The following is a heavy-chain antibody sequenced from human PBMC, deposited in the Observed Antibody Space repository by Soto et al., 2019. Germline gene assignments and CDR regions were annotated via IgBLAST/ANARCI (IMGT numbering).Heavy chain of an antibody. D-gene: IGHD3-3*01. V-gene: IGHV4-30-2*01. CDR3: ARTGGFYTRGYYFDS. CDR2: LYHSGST. CDR1: GDSISSGGYS. J-gene: IGHJ4*02. Sequence: SETLSLTCAVSGDSISSGGYSWSWIRQPPGKGLEWIGYLYHSGSTSYNPSLMSRVTISLDSSRTQLSLSLRSVTAADTAVYYCARTGGFYTRGYYFDSWGQGTLVTVSS.